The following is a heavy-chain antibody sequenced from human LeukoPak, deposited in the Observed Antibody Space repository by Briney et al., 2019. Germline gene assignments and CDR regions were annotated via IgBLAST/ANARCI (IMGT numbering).Heavy chain of an antibody. D-gene: IGHD3-10*01. Sequence: SVKVSCKASGGTFSSYAISWVRQAPGQGLEWMGRIIPILGIANYAQKFQGRVTITADKSTSTAYMELSSLRSEDTAVYYCARGYYYGSGSYPLGYWGQGTLVTVSS. V-gene: IGHV1-69*04. CDR1: GGTFSSYA. CDR2: IIPILGIA. CDR3: ARGYYYGSGSYPLGY. J-gene: IGHJ4*02.